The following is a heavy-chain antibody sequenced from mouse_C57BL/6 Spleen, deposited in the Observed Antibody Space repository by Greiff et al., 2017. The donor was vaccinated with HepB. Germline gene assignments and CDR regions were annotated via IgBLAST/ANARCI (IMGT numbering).Heavy chain of an antibody. CDR2: IYPGSGNT. V-gene: IGHV1-76*01. D-gene: IGHD3-3*01. CDR3: ERQGLGQAFAY. J-gene: IGHJ3*01. Sequence: VMLVESGAELVRPGASVKLSCKASGYTFTDYYINWVKQRPGQGLEWIARIYPGSGNTYYNEKFKGKATLTAEKSSSTAYMQLSSLTSEDSAVYFCERQGLGQAFAYWGQGTLVTVSA. CDR1: GYTFTDYY.